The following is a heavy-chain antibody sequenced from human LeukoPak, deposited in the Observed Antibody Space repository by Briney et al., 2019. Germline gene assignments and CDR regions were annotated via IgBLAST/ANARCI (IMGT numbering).Heavy chain of an antibody. V-gene: IGHV4-59*08. Sequence: SETLSLTCTVSAGSISSYYWSWIRQPPGKGLEWIGYIYYSGSTNYNPSLKSRVTISVDTSKNQFSLKLSSVTAADTAVYYCARHNLYYYGSGSYYDTYSLDYWGQGTLVIVSS. D-gene: IGHD3-10*01. J-gene: IGHJ4*02. CDR3: ARHNLYYYGSGSYYDTYSLDY. CDR1: AGSISSYY. CDR2: IYYSGST.